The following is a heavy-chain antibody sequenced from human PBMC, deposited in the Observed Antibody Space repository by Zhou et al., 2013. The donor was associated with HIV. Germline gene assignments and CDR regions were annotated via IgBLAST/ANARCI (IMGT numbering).Heavy chain of an antibody. Sequence: QVQLVQSGAEVKKPGSSVKVSCKASGGTFSSYAISWVRQAPGQGLEWMGRIIPILGIANYAQKFQGRVTITADKSTSTAYMELSSLRSEDTAVYYCARVLREAARPDPGRFDYWGQGTLVTVSS. V-gene: IGHV1-69*04. D-gene: IGHD6-6*01. CDR2: IIPILGIA. CDR3: ARVLREAARPDPGRFDY. J-gene: IGHJ4*02. CDR1: GGTFSSYA.